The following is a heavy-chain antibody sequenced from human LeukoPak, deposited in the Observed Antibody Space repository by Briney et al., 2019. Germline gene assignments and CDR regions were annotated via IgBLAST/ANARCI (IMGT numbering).Heavy chain of an antibody. Sequence: GGSLRLSCAASGFTVSSNYMSWVRQAPGKGLEWVSIIYSGGSSYYADSVKGRFTMSRDNAKNSLYLQMNSLRAEDTAVYYCARRAPFYYNSWSPTHDYGMDVWGQGTTVTVSS. CDR1: GFTVSSNY. CDR2: IYSGGSS. CDR3: ARRAPFYYNSWSPTHDYGMDV. V-gene: IGHV3-53*01. D-gene: IGHD3-10*01. J-gene: IGHJ6*02.